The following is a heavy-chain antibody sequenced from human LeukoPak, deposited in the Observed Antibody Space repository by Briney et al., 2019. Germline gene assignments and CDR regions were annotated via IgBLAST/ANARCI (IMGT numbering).Heavy chain of an antibody. J-gene: IGHJ4*02. D-gene: IGHD4-23*01. V-gene: IGHV3-30*02. CDR2: IRYDGSDD. Sequence: GGSLRLSCAASGFTFSTYNMHWVRQALGKGLEWVAFIRYDGSDDDYTDSVKGRFTISRDNSKNTLYLQMNSLRAEDTAVYYCAKDGGKYNFDYWGQGTLVTVSS. CDR1: GFTFSTYN. CDR3: AKDGGKYNFDY.